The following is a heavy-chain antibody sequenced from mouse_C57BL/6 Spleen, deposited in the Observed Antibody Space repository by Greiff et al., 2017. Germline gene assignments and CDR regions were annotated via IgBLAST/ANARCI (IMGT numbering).Heavy chain of an antibody. V-gene: IGHV1-80*01. CDR1: GYAFSSYW. J-gene: IGHJ1*03. CDR3: ARQLYYGSSPRYFDV. Sequence: QVQLQQSGAELVKPGASVKISCKASGYAFSSYWMNWVKQRPGKGLEWIGQIYPGDGDTNYNGKFKGKATLTADKSSSTAYMQLSSLTSEDSAVYFCARQLYYGSSPRYFDVWGTGTTVTVSS. D-gene: IGHD1-1*01. CDR2: IYPGDGDT.